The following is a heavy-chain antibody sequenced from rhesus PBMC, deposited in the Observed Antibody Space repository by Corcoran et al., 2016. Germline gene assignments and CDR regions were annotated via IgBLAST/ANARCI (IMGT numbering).Heavy chain of an antibody. CDR1: GGSISSGYD. J-gene: IGHJ4*01. D-gene: IGHD4-23*01. V-gene: IGHV4-76*01. CDR2: IYGSSGST. CDR3: ATRGEYSHVFDY. Sequence: QVQLQESGPGVVKPSETLSLTCAVSGGSISSGYDWSWIRQPPVKGLDWIGFIYGSSGSTNYNPSRKSLVTISKDASKSQFSLKLSSVTAADTAVYYCATRGEYSHVFDYWGQGVLVTVSS.